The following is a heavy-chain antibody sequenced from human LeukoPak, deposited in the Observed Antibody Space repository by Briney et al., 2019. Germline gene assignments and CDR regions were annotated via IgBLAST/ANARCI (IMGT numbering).Heavy chain of an antibody. CDR2: ISYDGSNK. D-gene: IGHD5-24*01. CDR1: GFTFSSYA. V-gene: IGHV3-30-3*01. CDR3: VRDQGGYKLDF. Sequence: GGSLRLSCAASGFTFSSYAMHWVRQAPGKGLEWVAVISYDGSNKYYADSVKGRFTISRDNAKNTLYMQVNSLSPEDTGVYYCVRDQGGYKLDFWGQGTLVTVSS. J-gene: IGHJ4*02.